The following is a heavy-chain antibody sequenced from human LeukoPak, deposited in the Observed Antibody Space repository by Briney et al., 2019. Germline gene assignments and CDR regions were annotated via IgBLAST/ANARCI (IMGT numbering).Heavy chain of an antibody. CDR2: INHSGST. J-gene: IGHJ4*02. CDR3: ARGPGGGSYFPFDY. Sequence: SETLSLTCAVYGGSFSGYYWSWIRQPPGKGLEWIGEINHSGSTNYNPSLKSRVTISVDTSKNQFSLKLSSVAAAATAVYYCARGPGGGSYFPFDYWGQGTLVTVSS. CDR1: GGSFSGYY. D-gene: IGHD3-10*01. V-gene: IGHV4-34*01.